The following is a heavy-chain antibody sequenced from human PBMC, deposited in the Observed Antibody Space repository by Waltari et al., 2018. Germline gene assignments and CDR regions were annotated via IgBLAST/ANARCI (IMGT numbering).Heavy chain of an antibody. J-gene: IGHJ6*02. D-gene: IGHD3-22*01. CDR3: ARGPYYYDSSGYYYYYGMDV. Sequence: QVQLQESGPGLVKPSETLSLTCTVSGGSVSSSSYYWIWIRQPPGRGREWIGDIYYSGSTNYNPSVKSRVSISVDTSKNQFSLKLSSVTAADTAVYYCARGPYYYDSSGYYYYYGMDVWGQGTTVTVSS. V-gene: IGHV4-61*01. CDR1: GGSVSSSSYY. CDR2: IYYSGST.